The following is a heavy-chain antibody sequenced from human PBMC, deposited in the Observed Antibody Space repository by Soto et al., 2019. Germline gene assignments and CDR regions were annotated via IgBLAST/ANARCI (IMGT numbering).Heavy chain of an antibody. D-gene: IGHD1-7*01. CDR3: ARGSRNYPPGNWFDP. Sequence: GGSLRLSCAASGFPFSSTDMTWVRQAPGKGLEWVSYISSSSSYTNYADSVKGRFTISRDNAKNSLYLQMNSLRAEDTAVYYCARGSRNYPPGNWFDPWGQGTLVTVS. V-gene: IGHV3-21*05. J-gene: IGHJ5*02. CDR1: GFPFSSTD. CDR2: ISSSSSYT.